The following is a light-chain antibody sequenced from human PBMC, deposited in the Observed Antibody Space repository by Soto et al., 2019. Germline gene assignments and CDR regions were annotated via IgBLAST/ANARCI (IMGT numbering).Light chain of an antibody. Sequence: EIVLTQSPGTLSLSPGERATLSCRASQSVSSNYLAWYQQKPGQPPRLLIYGASARATGIPDRFSGSGSGTDFTLTISSLEPEDFAVYYCQQRSNWPRFTFGPGTKVDIK. CDR3: QQRSNWPRFT. CDR1: QSVSSNY. J-gene: IGKJ3*01. CDR2: GAS. V-gene: IGKV3D-20*02.